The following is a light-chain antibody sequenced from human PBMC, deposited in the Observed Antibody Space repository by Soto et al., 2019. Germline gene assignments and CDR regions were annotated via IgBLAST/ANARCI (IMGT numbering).Light chain of an antibody. V-gene: IGLV2-14*03. J-gene: IGLJ2*01. Sequence: QSVLTQPASVSGSPGQSITISCTGTSSDIGRYNYVSWYQHSPGKAPKLIIYDVSDRPSGVSNRFSGSKSGTTASLTISGLQAEDEADYYCGSYTSSDTMIFGGGTKLTLL. CDR1: SSDIGRYNY. CDR3: GSYTSSDTMI. CDR2: DVS.